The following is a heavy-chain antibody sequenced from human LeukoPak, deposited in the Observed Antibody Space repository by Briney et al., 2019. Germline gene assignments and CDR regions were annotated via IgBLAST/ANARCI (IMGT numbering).Heavy chain of an antibody. CDR1: GVSISSYS. V-gene: IGHV4-59*01. Sequence: SETLSLTCTVSGVSISSYSWSWIRQPPGKGLEWMGYIYYSGSTNYNPSRKSRVTISVDTSKNQCFLKLSSVTAAGTAVYYCARDWGDAFDIWGQGTMVTVSS. CDR3: ARDWGDAFDI. CDR2: IYYSGST. J-gene: IGHJ3*02. D-gene: IGHD3-16*01.